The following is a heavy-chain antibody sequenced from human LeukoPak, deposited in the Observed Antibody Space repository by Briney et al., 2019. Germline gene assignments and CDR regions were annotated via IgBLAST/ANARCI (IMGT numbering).Heavy chain of an antibody. CDR1: GYTFTSYA. J-gene: IGHJ4*02. Sequence: ASVKVSCKASGYTFTSYAINWVRQATGQGLEWMGWINTNTGNPTYAQGFTGRFVFSLDTSVSTAYLQISSLKAEDTAVYYCARGYCSSTSCYGGSYWGQGTLVTFSS. CDR2: INTNTGNP. V-gene: IGHV7-4-1*02. CDR3: ARGYCSSTSCYGGSY. D-gene: IGHD2-2*01.